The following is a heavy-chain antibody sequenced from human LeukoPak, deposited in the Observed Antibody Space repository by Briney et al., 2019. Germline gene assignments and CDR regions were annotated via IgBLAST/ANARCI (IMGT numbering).Heavy chain of an antibody. Sequence: PSETLSLTCAVPGGSISSGGYSWSWIRQPPGKGLEWIGYIYHSGSTYYNTSLKSRVTISVDRSKNQFSLKLSCVTAADTAVYYCARDVIGGRWFDPWGQGTLVTVSS. CDR2: IYHSGST. V-gene: IGHV4-30-2*01. CDR3: ARDVIGGRWFDP. CDR1: GGSISSGGYS. J-gene: IGHJ5*02.